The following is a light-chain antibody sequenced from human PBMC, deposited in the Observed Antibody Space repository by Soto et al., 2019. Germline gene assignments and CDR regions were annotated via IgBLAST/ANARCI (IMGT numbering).Light chain of an antibody. CDR1: QSISSY. Sequence: DIQMTQSPSSLSASVGDRVTITCRASQSISSYLNWYQQKPGKAPKLLIYAASSLQSGVPSRFGGSGSGTDFTLTISSLQPEDFAVYYCQQYGSSGTFGQGTKVDIK. J-gene: IGKJ1*01. V-gene: IGKV1-39*01. CDR3: QQYGSSGT. CDR2: AAS.